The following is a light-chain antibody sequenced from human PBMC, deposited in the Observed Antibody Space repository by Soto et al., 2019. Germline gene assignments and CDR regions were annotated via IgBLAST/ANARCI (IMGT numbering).Light chain of an antibody. CDR2: TAS. CDR3: QQLSTYPST. V-gene: IGKV1-9*01. J-gene: IGKJ4*01. CDR1: QGIGSY. Sequence: IQLTQYPSSMYASFGDRVTIHCRASQGIGSYLAWYQQKPGEAPKLLIFTASTLQSGVPSRFSGSGSGTDFTLTISSLQAEDFATYYCQQLSTYPSTFGGGTKVDI.